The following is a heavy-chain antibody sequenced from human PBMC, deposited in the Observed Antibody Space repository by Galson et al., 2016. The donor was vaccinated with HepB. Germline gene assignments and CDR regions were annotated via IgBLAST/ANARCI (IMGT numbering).Heavy chain of an antibody. CDR1: GSTFTSLY. Sequence: SVKVSCKASGSTFTSLYIHWVRQAPGQGLEWMGMINPTGRDTSYAHRFQGRVTMTRDTSTSTVYMQLSSLRSEDTAVYYCATSDEWELWVFEFWGQGTPVTVSS. CDR3: ATSDEWELWVFEF. J-gene: IGHJ4*02. CDR2: INPTGRDT. D-gene: IGHD1-26*01. V-gene: IGHV1-46*01.